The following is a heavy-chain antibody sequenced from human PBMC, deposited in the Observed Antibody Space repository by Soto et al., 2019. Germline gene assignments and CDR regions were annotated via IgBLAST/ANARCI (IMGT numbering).Heavy chain of an antibody. CDR1: GGSISSGGYY. Sequence: SETLSLTCTVSGGSISSGGYYWSWIRQHPGKGLEWIGYIYYSGSTYYNPSLKSRVTISVDTSKNQFSLKLSSVTAADTAVYYCARHCSSTSCDRGRLYYYYGMDVWGQGTTVTVSS. CDR2: IYYSGST. CDR3: ARHCSSTSCDRGRLYYYYGMDV. J-gene: IGHJ6*02. V-gene: IGHV4-31*03. D-gene: IGHD2-2*01.